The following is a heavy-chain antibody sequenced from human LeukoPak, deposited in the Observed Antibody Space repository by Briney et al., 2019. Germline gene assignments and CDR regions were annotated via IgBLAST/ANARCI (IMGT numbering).Heavy chain of an antibody. CDR3: ARDLHYYVAMDV. CDR1: GFTFXXXG. D-gene: IGHD3-10*02. CDR2: XXXXXKX. Sequence: GGXLRLSGEASGFTFXXXGXXWVRQAPGXXXXWVSXXXXXXKXHXXXSVXXXXXXSXXNSKNTLFIQLHNLRLEDTALYYCARDLHYYVAMDVWGQGTTVTVSS. J-gene: IGHJ6*02. V-gene: IGHV3-53*01.